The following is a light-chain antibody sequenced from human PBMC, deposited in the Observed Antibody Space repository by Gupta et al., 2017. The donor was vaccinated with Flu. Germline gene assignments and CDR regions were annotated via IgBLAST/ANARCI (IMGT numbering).Light chain of an antibody. J-gene: IGKJ1*01. Sequence: ERATRSCRASQSVSGTYLAWYQQKPGQAPRLLIYGASNRATVIPDRFSGGGSGTDFTLTISRLEPEDFAVYYCQQYHNSPWTFGQGTKVEIK. CDR3: QQYHNSPWT. CDR2: GAS. CDR1: QSVSGTY. V-gene: IGKV3-20*01.